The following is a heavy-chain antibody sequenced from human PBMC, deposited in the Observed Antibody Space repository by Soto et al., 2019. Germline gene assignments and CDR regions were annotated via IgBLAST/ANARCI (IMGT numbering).Heavy chain of an antibody. CDR3: APLSVSLSGPYGIHV. D-gene: IGHD2-15*01. Sequence: PSETLSLTCSVSGYSVTSSDYYWAWIRQPPGKGLEWIGSMFYSGLTYYNPSLKSRVTLSVDTSKNQFSVRLNSVTAADTAVYYCAPLSVSLSGPYGIHVWGPGTRVTVSS. J-gene: IGHJ6*02. V-gene: IGHV4-39*01. CDR2: MFYSGLT. CDR1: GYSVTSSDYY.